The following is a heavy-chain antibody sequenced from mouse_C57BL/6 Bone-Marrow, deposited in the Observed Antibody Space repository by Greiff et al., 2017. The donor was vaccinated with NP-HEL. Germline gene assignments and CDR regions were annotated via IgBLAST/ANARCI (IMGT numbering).Heavy chain of an antibody. D-gene: IGHD1-1*01. CDR2: INPSTGGT. CDR3: ARRYYGFDY. Sequence: EVKLVESGPELVKPGASVKISCKASGYSFTGYYMNWVKQSPEKSLEWIGEINPSTGGTTYNQKFKAKATLTVDKSSSTAYMQLKSLTSEDSAVYYCARRYYGFDYWGQGTTLTVSS. V-gene: IGHV1-42*01. CDR1: GYSFTGYY. J-gene: IGHJ2*01.